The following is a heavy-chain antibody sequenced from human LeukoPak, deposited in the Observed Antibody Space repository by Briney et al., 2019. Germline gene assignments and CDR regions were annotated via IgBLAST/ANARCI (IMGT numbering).Heavy chain of an antibody. CDR3: ARGTPLYRIAARKYFDY. D-gene: IGHD6-6*01. J-gene: IGHJ4*02. V-gene: IGHV3-11*01. CDR2: ISSSGSTI. Sequence: PGGSLRLSCAASGFTFSDYYMSWIRQAPGKGLEWVSYISSSGSTIYYADSVEGRFTISRDNAKNSLYLQMNSLRAEDTAVYYCARGTPLYRIAARKYFDYWGQGTLVTVSS. CDR1: GFTFSDYY.